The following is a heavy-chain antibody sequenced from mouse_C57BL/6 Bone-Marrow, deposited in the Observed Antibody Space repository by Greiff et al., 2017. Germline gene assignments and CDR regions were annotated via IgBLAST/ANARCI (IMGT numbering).Heavy chain of an antibody. CDR2: IYPRGGNT. CDR1: GYTFTSYG. CDR3: ARWNYYGSSYGY. J-gene: IGHJ2*01. Sequence: QVQLQQSGAELARPGASVTLSCKASGYTFTSYGISWVKQRTGQGLEWIGEIYPRGGNTYYNEKIKGKATLTADKSSSTAYMELRSLTSEDAAVYFCARWNYYGSSYGYWGQGTTLTVSS. V-gene: IGHV1-81*01. D-gene: IGHD1-1*01.